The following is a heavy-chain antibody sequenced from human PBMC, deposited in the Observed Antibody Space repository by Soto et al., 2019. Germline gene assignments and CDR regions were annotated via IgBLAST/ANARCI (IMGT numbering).Heavy chain of an antibody. V-gene: IGHV4-31*03. D-gene: IGHD6-13*01. J-gene: IGHJ4*02. Sequence: PSETLSLTCTVSGGSISSGGYYWSWIRQHPGKGLEWIGYIYYSGSTYYNPSLKSRVTISVDTSKNQFSLKLSSVTAADTAVYYCARDNRRVARQQLALDYWGQGTPVTVSS. CDR2: IYYSGST. CDR1: GGSISSGGYY. CDR3: ARDNRRVARQQLALDY.